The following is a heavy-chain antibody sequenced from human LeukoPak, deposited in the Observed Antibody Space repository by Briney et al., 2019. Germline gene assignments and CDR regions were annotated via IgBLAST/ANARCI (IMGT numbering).Heavy chain of an antibody. J-gene: IGHJ4*02. Sequence: ASVKVSCKGSGYTFTGYYMHWVRQAPGQGLEWMGWINPNSGGTNYAQKFQGRVTMTRDTSISTAYMELSRLRSDDTAVYYCARDLPWLVRYFDYWGQGTLVTVSS. CDR2: INPNSGGT. D-gene: IGHD6-19*01. CDR3: ARDLPWLVRYFDY. V-gene: IGHV1-2*02. CDR1: GYTFTGYY.